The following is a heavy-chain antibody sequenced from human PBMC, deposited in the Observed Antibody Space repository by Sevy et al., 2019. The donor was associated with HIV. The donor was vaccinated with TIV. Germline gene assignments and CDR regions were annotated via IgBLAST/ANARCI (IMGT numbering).Heavy chain of an antibody. D-gene: IGHD1-26*01. CDR2: ISGSGGST. Sequence: GGSLRLSCAASGFTFSSYAMSWVRQAPGKGLEWVSAISGSGGSTYYADSVTGRFTISRDNSKNTLYLQMNSLRDEATAVYYCAKDLISGSYGEFFDYWGQGTLVTVSS. CDR3: AKDLISGSYGEFFDY. CDR1: GFTFSSYA. J-gene: IGHJ4*02. V-gene: IGHV3-23*01.